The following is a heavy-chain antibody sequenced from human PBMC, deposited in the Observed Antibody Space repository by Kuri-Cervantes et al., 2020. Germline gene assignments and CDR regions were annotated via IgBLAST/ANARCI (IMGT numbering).Heavy chain of an antibody. D-gene: IGHD2-8*02. V-gene: IGHV3-19*01. CDR1: GFTFSNSD. J-gene: IGHJ5*02. CDR3: VRTRTPGGYCTGGVCPTRENWFDP. CDR2: VSWNGSRT. Sequence: GESLKISCAASGFTFSNSDMNWVRQAPGKGLEWVSGVSWNGSRTHYADSVKGRFIISRDNSRNFLYQQMNSLRPEDMAVYYCVRTRTPGGYCTGGVCPTRENWFDPWGQGTLVTVSS.